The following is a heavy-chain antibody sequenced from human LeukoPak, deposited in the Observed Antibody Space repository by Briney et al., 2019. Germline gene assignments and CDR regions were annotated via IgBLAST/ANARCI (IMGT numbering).Heavy chain of an antibody. CDR2: INRSGST. V-gene: IGHV4-34*01. Sequence: KPSETLSLTCAVYGGSFSGYYWSWIRQPPGKGLEWIEEINRSGSTNYNPSLKSRVTISVDTSKNQFSLKLSSVTAADTAVYYCAGQTYDYVWGSYLYYFDYWGQGTLVTVSS. CDR3: AGQTYDYVWGSYLYYFDY. D-gene: IGHD3-16*01. J-gene: IGHJ4*02. CDR1: GGSFSGYY.